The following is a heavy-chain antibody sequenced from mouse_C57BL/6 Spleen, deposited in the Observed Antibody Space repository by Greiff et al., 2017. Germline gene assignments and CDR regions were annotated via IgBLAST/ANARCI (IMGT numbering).Heavy chain of an antibody. CDR2: ISGGGGNT. J-gene: IGHJ4*01. Sequence: EVMLVESGGGLVKPGGSLKLSCAASGFTFSSYTMSWVRQTPGKRLEWVATISGGGGNTYYPDSVKGRFTISRDNAKNTLDLQMSSLRSEDTASYYCARHRGSSLSYAMDYWGQGTSVTVSS. CDR1: GFTFSSYT. D-gene: IGHD1-1*01. CDR3: ARHRGSSLSYAMDY. V-gene: IGHV5-9*01.